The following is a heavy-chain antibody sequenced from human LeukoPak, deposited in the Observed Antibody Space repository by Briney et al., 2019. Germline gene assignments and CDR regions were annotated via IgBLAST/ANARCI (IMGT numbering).Heavy chain of an antibody. V-gene: IGHV4-4*07. Sequence: SEALSLTCTVSGGSISSYYWSWIRQPAGKGLEWIGRIYTSGSTNYNPSLKSRVTMSVDTSKNQFSLKLSSVTAADTAVYYCARDLAWLGPENDAFDIWGQGTMVTVSS. CDR3: ARDLAWLGPENDAFDI. J-gene: IGHJ3*02. D-gene: IGHD5-12*01. CDR1: GGSISSYY. CDR2: IYTSGST.